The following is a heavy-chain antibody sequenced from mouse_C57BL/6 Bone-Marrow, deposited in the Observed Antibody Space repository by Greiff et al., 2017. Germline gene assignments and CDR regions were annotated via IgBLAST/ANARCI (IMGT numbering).Heavy chain of an antibody. Sequence: EVKVEESGPGLVKPSQSLSLTCSVTGYSITSGYYWNWIRQFPGNKLEWMGYISYDGSNNYNPSLKNRISITRDTSKNQFFLKLNSVTTEDTATYYCARRVGSSLYYAMDYWGQGTSVTVSS. CDR2: ISYDGSN. J-gene: IGHJ4*01. CDR3: ARRVGSSLYYAMDY. D-gene: IGHD1-1*01. V-gene: IGHV3-6*01. CDR1: GYSITSGYY.